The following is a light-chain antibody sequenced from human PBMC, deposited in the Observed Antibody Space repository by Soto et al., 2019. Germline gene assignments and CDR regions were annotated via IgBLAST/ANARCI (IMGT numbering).Light chain of an antibody. CDR1: QSIKTW. V-gene: IGKV1-5*01. CDR2: DAS. J-gene: IGKJ1*01. CDR3: QQSNSYTGT. Sequence: IQVTQSPSALSSSLGDRVTITCRASQSIKTWLAWYQRKPGRAPNLLIYDASILQRGVPSRFSGSVSGTEGIITISSLKEDDGSRYDCQQSNSYTGTFGQGTKVDIK.